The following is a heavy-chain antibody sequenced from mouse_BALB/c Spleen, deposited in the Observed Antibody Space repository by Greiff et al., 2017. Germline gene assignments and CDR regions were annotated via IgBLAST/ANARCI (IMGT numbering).Heavy chain of an antibody. CDR2: ISTYYGNT. CDR3: ARGTTVVEDYAMDY. V-gene: IGHV1-67*01. Sequence: VQLQQSGPELVRPGVSVKISCKGSSYTFTDYAMHWVKQSHAKSLEWIGVISTYYGNTNYNQKFKGKATMTVDKSSSTAYMELARLTSEDSAVYYCARGTTVVEDYAMDYWGQGTSVTVSS. J-gene: IGHJ4*01. CDR1: SYTFTDYA. D-gene: IGHD1-1*01.